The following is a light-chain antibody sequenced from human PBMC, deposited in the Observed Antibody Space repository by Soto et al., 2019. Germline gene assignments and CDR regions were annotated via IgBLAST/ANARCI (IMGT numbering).Light chain of an antibody. Sequence: DIQLTQSPYSLSASVGDSVTIICRASQSISNYLNWYQQKPGTPPRLLIFQAGSLESGVPSRFSGSGSGTDFTLTISSLQPEDFATYLCQQSYDVPRTFGPGTKVDF. CDR3: QQSYDVPRT. CDR2: QAG. V-gene: IGKV1-39*01. J-gene: IGKJ3*01. CDR1: QSISNY.